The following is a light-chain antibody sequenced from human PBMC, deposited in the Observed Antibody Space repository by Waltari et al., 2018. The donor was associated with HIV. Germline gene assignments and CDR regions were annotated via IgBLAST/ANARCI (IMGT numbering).Light chain of an antibody. Sequence: QSALTQPASVSGSPGQSITISCTGTSSNGGGYNYVSWYQQHPGKAPKRMIFDGSSRPSGVSNRFAGSKSGNTASLTISGLQAEDEADYYCSSYTSINTWVFGTGTKLTVL. CDR3: SSYTSINTWV. CDR1: SSNGGGYNY. CDR2: DGS. V-gene: IGLV2-14*03. J-gene: IGLJ3*02.